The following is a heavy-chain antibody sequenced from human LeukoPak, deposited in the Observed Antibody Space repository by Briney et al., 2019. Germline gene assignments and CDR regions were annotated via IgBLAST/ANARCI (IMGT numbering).Heavy chain of an antibody. CDR2: ISGSGGST. CDR3: AKNYYDSSGYYTFDY. D-gene: IGHD3-22*01. Sequence: GGSLRLPCAASGFTFSSYAMSWVRQAPGKGLEWVSAISGSGGSTYYADSVKGRFTISRDNSKNTLYLQMNSLRAEDTAVYYCAKNYYDSSGYYTFDYWGQGTLVTVSS. CDR1: GFTFSSYA. V-gene: IGHV3-23*01. J-gene: IGHJ4*02.